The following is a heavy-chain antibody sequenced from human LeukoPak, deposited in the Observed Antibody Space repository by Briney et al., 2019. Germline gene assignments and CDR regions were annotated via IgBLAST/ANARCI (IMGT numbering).Heavy chain of an antibody. CDR3: AREDPGTKDAFDI. J-gene: IGHJ3*02. CDR2: IKQDGSEK. D-gene: IGHD1-26*01. Sequence: GSLRLSCAASGFTFSSYWMSWVRQAPGKGLGWVANIKQDGSEKYYVDSVKGRFTISRDNAKNSLYLQMNSLRAEDTAVYYCAREDPGTKDAFDIWGQGTMVTVSS. V-gene: IGHV3-7*01. CDR1: GFTFSSYW.